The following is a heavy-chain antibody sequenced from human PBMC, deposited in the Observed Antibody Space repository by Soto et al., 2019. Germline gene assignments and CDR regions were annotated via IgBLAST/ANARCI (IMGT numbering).Heavy chain of an antibody. J-gene: IGHJ6*02. V-gene: IGHV3-15*01. CDR2: IKSKTDGGTT. CDR1: GFTFSNAW. Sequence: GGSLRLSCAASGFTFSNAWMSWVRQAPGKGLEWVGRIKSKTDGGTTDYAAPVKGRFTISRDDSKNTLYLQMNSLKTEDTAVYYCTTDMSGLGEFYGMDVWGQGPTVTVYS. D-gene: IGHD3-16*01. CDR3: TTDMSGLGEFYGMDV.